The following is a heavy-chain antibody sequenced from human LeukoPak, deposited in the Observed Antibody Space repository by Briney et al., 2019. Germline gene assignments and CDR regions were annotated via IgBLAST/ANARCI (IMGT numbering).Heavy chain of an antibody. CDR1: GGSISSYY. Sequence: SETLSLTCTVSGGSISSYYWSWIRQPPGKGLEWIGYIYYSGSTNYNPSLKSRVTISVDTSKNQFSLKLSSVTAADTAVYYCARGKRYSSSWYTRRNWFDPWGQGTLVTVSS. CDR3: ARGKRYSSSWYTRRNWFDP. CDR2: IYYSGST. J-gene: IGHJ5*02. V-gene: IGHV4-59*12. D-gene: IGHD6-13*01.